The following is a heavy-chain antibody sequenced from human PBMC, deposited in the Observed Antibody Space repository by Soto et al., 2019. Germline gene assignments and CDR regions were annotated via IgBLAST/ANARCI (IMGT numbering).Heavy chain of an antibody. CDR3: AKDIREYSSGWTYFDY. CDR1: GFTFHDYA. Sequence: GGSLRLSCAASGFTFHDYAMHWVRQGQGKGLEWVSGITWNSGSIDYADSVKGRFTISRDNAKNSLYLKMNSLRPEDTALYYCAKDIREYSSGWTYFDYWGHGTLVTVSS. V-gene: IGHV3-9*01. CDR2: ITWNSGSI. D-gene: IGHD6-19*01. J-gene: IGHJ4*01.